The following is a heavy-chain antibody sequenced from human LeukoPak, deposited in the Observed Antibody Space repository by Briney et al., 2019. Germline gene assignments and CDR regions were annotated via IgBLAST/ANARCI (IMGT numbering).Heavy chain of an antibody. D-gene: IGHD2-15*01. CDR2: IRNNIGYI. CDR3: ASQLYCSGNICLTRNFDY. V-gene: IGHV3-21*01. CDR1: GSTFSSYG. J-gene: IGHJ4*02. Sequence: KAGGSLRLSCAASGSTFSSYGMHWVRQAPGKGLEWVSPIRNNIGYIYYADSVKGRFTISRDNAKNSLYLQMNSLRAEDTAVYYCASQLYCSGNICLTRNFDYWGQGTLVTVSS.